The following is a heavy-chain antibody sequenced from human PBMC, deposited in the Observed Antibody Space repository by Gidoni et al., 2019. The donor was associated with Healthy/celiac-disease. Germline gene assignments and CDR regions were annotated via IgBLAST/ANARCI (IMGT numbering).Heavy chain of an antibody. CDR3: ARPNGPITHGAFDI. V-gene: IGHV3-33*01. J-gene: IGHJ3*02. D-gene: IGHD3-10*01. CDR1: RFTFSSYG. Sequence: QVQLVESGGGVVQPGRSLRLSCAASRFTFSSYGMHWVRQAPGKGLEWVAVIWYDGSNKYYADSVKGRFTISRDNSKNTLYLQMNSLRAEDTAVYYCARPNGPITHGAFDIWGQGTMVTVSS. CDR2: IWYDGSNK.